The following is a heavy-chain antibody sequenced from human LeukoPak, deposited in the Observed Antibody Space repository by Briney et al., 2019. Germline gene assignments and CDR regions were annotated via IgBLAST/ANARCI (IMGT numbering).Heavy chain of an antibody. CDR3: AKDQIGWAPGYSSGPLDY. D-gene: IGHD6-19*01. CDR2: VSSDGNSK. V-gene: IGHV3-30*18. CDR1: GFTFSAYG. J-gene: IGHJ4*02. Sequence: GGSLRLSCAASGFTFSAYGIHWVRQAPGKRLEWVAVVSSDGNSKFSADSVKGRFTISRDNSKHTLFLQMNSLGPEDTAVYYCAKDQIGWAPGYSSGPLDYWGQGTQVTVSS.